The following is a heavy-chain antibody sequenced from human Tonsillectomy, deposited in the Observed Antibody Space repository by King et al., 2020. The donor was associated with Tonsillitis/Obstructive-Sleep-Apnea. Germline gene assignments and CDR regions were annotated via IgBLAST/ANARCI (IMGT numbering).Heavy chain of an antibody. Sequence: VQLQESGPGLVKPSETLSLICTVSGDSISSYYWSWIRQPPGKGLEWIGYIYYSGNTNYNPSLKSRVTISVDTSKNQFSLKLSSVTAADTAMYYCARVPRQHLVHDYNHFYYMDVWGKGTTVTVSS. J-gene: IGHJ6*03. CDR1: GDSISSYY. CDR3: ARVPRQHLVHDYNHFYYMDV. D-gene: IGHD6-13*01. V-gene: IGHV4-59*08. CDR2: IYYSGNT.